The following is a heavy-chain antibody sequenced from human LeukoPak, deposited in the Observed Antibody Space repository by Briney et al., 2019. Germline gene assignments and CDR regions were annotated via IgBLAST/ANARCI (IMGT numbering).Heavy chain of an antibody. J-gene: IGHJ4*02. CDR3: ARSDRIAAAGTRLDNFDY. CDR1: VGSISSGGYY. D-gene: IGHD6-13*01. V-gene: IGHV4-31*03. Sequence: SETLSLTCTVSVGSISSGGYYWSWIRQHPGKGLEWIGYIYYSGSTYYNPSLKSRLTIAVDTSKNQFSLNLSSVTAAATAVYSCARSDRIAAAGTRLDNFDYWGQGTLVTVSS. CDR2: IYYSGST.